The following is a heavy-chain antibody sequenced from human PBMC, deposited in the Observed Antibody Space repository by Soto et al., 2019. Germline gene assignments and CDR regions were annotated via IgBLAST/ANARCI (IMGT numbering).Heavy chain of an antibody. V-gene: IGHV3-66*01. CDR3: ARDRGDDILTGYFYYYYYMDV. D-gene: IGHD3-9*01. Sequence: GGSLRLSCAASGFTVSSNYMSWVRQAPGKGLEWVSVIYSGGSTYYADSVKGRFTISRDNSKNTLYLQMSSLRAEDTAVYYCARDRGDDILTGYFYYYYYMDVWGKGTTVTVSS. CDR1: GFTVSSNY. J-gene: IGHJ6*03. CDR2: IYSGGST.